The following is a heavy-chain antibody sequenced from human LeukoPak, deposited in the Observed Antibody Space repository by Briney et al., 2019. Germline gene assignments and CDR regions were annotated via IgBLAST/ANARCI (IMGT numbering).Heavy chain of an antibody. CDR2: IKQDGSEK. D-gene: IGHD3-22*01. Sequence: GGTLRLSCAASGFTFSSYGMSWVRQAPGKGLEWVANIKQDGSEKYYVDSVKGRFTISRDNAKNSLYLQMNSLRVEDTAVYYCARGQFRFSDYDSSGFDYWGQGTLVTVSS. V-gene: IGHV3-7*01. CDR3: ARGQFRFSDYDSSGFDY. J-gene: IGHJ4*02. CDR1: GFTFSSYG.